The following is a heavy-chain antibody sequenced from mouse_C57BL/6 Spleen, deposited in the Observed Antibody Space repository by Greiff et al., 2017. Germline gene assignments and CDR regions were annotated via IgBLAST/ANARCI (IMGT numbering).Heavy chain of an antibody. CDR2: ISGGGGNT. CDR1: GFTFSSYT. V-gene: IGHV5-9*01. Sequence: EVQGVESGGGLVKPGGSLKLSCAASGFTFSSYTMSWVRQTPEERLEWVATISGGGGNTYYPDSVKGRFTISRDNAKNTLYLQMSSLGSEDTALYYCARRGVYEGFAYWGQGTLVTVSA. CDR3: ARRGVYEGFAY. J-gene: IGHJ3*01. D-gene: IGHD1-1*01.